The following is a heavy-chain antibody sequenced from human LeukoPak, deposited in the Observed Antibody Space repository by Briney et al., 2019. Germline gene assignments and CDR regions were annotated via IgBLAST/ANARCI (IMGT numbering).Heavy chain of an antibody. D-gene: IGHD3-22*01. V-gene: IGHV4-39*01. CDR2: IYYTGRT. CDR3: ARRRYYDSTGYLD. Sequence: SETLSLTCTVSGGYISSSSYYWGWIRQPPGKGPEWIGDIYYTGRTYYNSSLKSRLTVSIDTSKNQISVKLASVTAADTAVYYSARRRYYDSTGYLDWGQGTLITVYS. CDR1: GGYISSSSYY. J-gene: IGHJ1*01.